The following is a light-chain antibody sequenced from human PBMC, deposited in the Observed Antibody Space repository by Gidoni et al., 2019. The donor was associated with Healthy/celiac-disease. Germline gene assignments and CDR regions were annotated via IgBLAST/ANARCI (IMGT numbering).Light chain of an antibody. CDR3: QQYGSSLAT. V-gene: IGKV3-20*01. CDR1: QSVSSSY. Sequence: ESGLTQSPGTLSLSPGERATLSCRASQSVSSSYLAWYQQKPGQAPRLLIYGASSRATGIPDRFSGSGSGTDFTLTISRLEPEDFAVYYCQQYGSSLATFXGXTKVEIK. J-gene: IGKJ4*01. CDR2: GAS.